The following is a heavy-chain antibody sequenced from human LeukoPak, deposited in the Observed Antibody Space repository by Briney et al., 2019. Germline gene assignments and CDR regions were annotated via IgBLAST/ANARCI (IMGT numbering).Heavy chain of an antibody. J-gene: IGHJ4*02. D-gene: IGHD1-26*01. V-gene: IGHV3-23*01. CDR1: AFTFSSYA. CDR3: AKDTRAGG. CDR2: ISASGDIT. Sequence: PGGSLRLSCAASAFTFSSYAMNWVRQAPGRGLEWVSGISASGDITHYADSVKGRVTVSRDNSKNTLYLQIDSLRAEDTAVYYCAKDTRAGGWGQGTLVTVSS.